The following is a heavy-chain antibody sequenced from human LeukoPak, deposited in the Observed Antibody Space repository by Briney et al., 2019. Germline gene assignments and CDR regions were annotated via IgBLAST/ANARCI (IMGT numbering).Heavy chain of an antibody. CDR2: ISSSSSYI. CDR3: ARDGGVRGYSYGREVDY. D-gene: IGHD5-18*01. CDR1: GFTFSSYN. J-gene: IGHJ4*02. Sequence: SGGSLRLSCTASGFTFSSYNMNWVRQAPGKGLEWVSSISSSSSYIDYADSVKGRFTISRDNAKNSLYLQMNSLRAEDTAVYYCARDGGVRGYSYGREVDYWGQGTLVTVSS. V-gene: IGHV3-21*01.